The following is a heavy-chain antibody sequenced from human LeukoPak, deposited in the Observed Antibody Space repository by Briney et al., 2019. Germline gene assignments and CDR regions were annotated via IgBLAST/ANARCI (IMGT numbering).Heavy chain of an antibody. V-gene: IGHV3-11*01. CDR1: GFTFTDYY. CDR2: ISVSGTTM. Sequence: PGGSLRLSCAISGFTFTDYYMSWIRQAPGKGLEWVSYISVSGTTMYYADSVKGRFTLSRDNAKNSLDLQMNSLRVEDTAVYYCARVGRLQYGDYVAFDYWGQGTLVTVSS. D-gene: IGHD4-17*01. J-gene: IGHJ4*02. CDR3: ARVGRLQYGDYVAFDY.